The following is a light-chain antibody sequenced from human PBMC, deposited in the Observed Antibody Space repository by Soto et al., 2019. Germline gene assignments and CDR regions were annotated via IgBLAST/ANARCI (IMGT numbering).Light chain of an antibody. Sequence: DLQMTQSPSSLSAAVGDRVTITCRASQSIARFLNWYQQKPGGVPKLLIFGASYLRSGVPSRFSGSGSGTHFAHTITSLQPEDFATYFYQQSHIAPYTFGQGTNL. V-gene: IGKV1-39*01. J-gene: IGKJ2*01. CDR3: QQSHIAPYT. CDR2: GAS. CDR1: QSIARF.